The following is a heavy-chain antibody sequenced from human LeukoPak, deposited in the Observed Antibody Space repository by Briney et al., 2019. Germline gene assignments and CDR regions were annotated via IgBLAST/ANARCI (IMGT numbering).Heavy chain of an antibody. CDR1: GGTFSSYA. Sequence: GASVKVSCKASGGTFSSYAISWVQQAPGQGLEWMGRIIPIFGTANYAQKFQGRVTITTDESTSTAYMELSSLRSEDTAVYYCARARIAAQSPHFDYWGQGTLVTVSS. CDR2: IIPIFGTA. D-gene: IGHD6-6*01. V-gene: IGHV1-69*05. J-gene: IGHJ4*02. CDR3: ARARIAAQSPHFDY.